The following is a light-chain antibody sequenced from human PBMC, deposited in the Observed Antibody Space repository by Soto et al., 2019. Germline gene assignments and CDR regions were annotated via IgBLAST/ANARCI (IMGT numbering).Light chain of an antibody. CDR3: QQSYSTPYT. V-gene: IGKV1-39*01. J-gene: IGKJ2*01. CDR2: AAS. Sequence: DIQMTQSPSSLSASVGDRITITCRASQSITTYLNWYQQRPGKAPNLLIYAASSLQSGVPSRFSGIGSGTDFTLTISSLQPEDFATYYCQQSYSTPYTFGQGTKLEI. CDR1: QSITTY.